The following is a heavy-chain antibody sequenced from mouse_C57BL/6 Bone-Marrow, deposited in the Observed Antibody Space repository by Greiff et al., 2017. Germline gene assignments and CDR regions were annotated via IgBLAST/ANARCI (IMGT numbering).Heavy chain of an antibody. Sequence: EVKLEESGGGLVKPGGSLKLSCAASGFTFSSYAMSWVRQTPEKRLEWVATISDGGSYTYYPDNVKGRFTISSDNAKNNLYLQMIHLKSEDTAMYYCARAGAYGPYAMDYWGQGTSVTVSS. V-gene: IGHV5-4*03. CDR1: GFTFSSYA. CDR2: ISDGGSYT. J-gene: IGHJ4*01. D-gene: IGHD1-1*01. CDR3: ARAGAYGPYAMDY.